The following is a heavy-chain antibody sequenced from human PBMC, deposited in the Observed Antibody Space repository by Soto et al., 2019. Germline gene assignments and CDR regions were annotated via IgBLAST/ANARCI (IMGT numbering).Heavy chain of an antibody. J-gene: IGHJ6*02. CDR3: ARGGYVWFGEYSYYYYGMDV. Sequence: GGSLRLSCAASGFTFSSYGMHWVRQAPGKGLEWVAVIWYDGSNKYYADSVKGRFTISRDNSKNTLYLQMNSLRAEDTAVYCCARGGYVWFGEYSYYYYGMDVWGQGTTVTVSS. D-gene: IGHD3-10*01. CDR1: GFTFSSYG. CDR2: IWYDGSNK. V-gene: IGHV3-33*01.